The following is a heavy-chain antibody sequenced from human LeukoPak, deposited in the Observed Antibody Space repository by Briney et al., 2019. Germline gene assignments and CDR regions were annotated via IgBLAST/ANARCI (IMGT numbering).Heavy chain of an antibody. CDR3: ARVSRGSGSKAYYFDY. J-gene: IGHJ4*02. Sequence: SETLSLTCTVSGGSISSVSYYWGGIRQPPGRGLEWMGSIYYSGSTYYNPSLKSRVTISVDTSKNQFSLKLSSVTAADTAVYYCARVSRGSGSKAYYFDYWGQGTLVTVSS. CDR2: IYYSGST. V-gene: IGHV4-39*01. CDR1: GGSISSVSYY. D-gene: IGHD3-10*01.